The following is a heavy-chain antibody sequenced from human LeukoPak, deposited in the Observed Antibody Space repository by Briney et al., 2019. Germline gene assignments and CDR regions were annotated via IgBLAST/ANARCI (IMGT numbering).Heavy chain of an antibody. J-gene: IGHJ5*02. CDR1: GFTFSSYE. Sequence: GGSLRLSCAASGFTFSSYEMNWVRQAPGKGLEWVSYISSSGSTIYYADSVKGRFTISRDNAKNSLYLQMNSLRAEDTAVYYCAGGEVIPAYNWFDPWGQGTLVTVSS. CDR2: ISSSGSTI. CDR3: AGGEVIPAYNWFDP. V-gene: IGHV3-48*03. D-gene: IGHD3-10*01.